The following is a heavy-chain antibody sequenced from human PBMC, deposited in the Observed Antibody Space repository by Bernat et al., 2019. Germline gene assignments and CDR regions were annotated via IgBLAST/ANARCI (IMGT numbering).Heavy chain of an antibody. D-gene: IGHD3-22*01. V-gene: IGHV3-33*01. J-gene: IGHJ4*02. CDR1: GFTFSSYG. Sequence: QVQLVESGGGVVQPGRSLRLSCAASGFTFSSYGMHWVRQAPGKGLEWVAVIWYDGSNKYYADSVKGRFTISRDNSKNTLYLQMNSLRAEDTAVYYCARVKYYYDSSGYYYDYWGQGTLVTVSS. CDR2: IWYDGSNK. CDR3: ARVKYYYDSSGYYYDY.